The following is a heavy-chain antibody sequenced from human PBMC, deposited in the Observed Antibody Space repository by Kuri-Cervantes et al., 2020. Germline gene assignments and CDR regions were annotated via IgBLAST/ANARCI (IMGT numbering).Heavy chain of an antibody. Sequence: GESLKISCTVSGGSISSYYWSWIRQPPGKGLEWVPVIYSGGSTYYADSVKGRFTISRDNSKNTLYLQMNSLRAEDTAVYYCARGLFGDYYDSDEKNYWGQGTLVTVSS. CDR2: IYSGGST. D-gene: IGHD3-22*01. CDR1: GGSISSYY. CDR3: ARGLFGDYYDSDEKNY. J-gene: IGHJ4*02. V-gene: IGHV3-53*01.